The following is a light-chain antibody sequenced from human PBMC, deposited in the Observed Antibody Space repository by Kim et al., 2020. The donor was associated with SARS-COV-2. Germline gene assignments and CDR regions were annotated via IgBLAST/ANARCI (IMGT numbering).Light chain of an antibody. CDR3: NSRDSSGNHLLYV. CDR1: SLRRYY. Sequence: SSELTQDPAVSVALGQKVRITCQGDSLRRYYASWYQQKPGQAPVVVIYGKNNRPSGIPDRFSGSSSGNTASLTITGAQAEDEADYYCNSRDSSGNHLLYV. J-gene: IGLJ1*01. V-gene: IGLV3-19*01. CDR2: GKN.